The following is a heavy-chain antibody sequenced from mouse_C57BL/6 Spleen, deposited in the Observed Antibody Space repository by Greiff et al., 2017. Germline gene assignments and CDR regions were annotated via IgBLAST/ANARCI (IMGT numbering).Heavy chain of an antibody. CDR1: GYTFTSYW. D-gene: IGHD2-3*01. V-gene: IGHV1-7*01. CDR2: INPSSGYT. CDR3: ARSSPIYDGYPYYFDY. J-gene: IGHJ2*01. Sequence: QVQLQQSGAELAKPGASVTLSCKASGYTFTSYWMHWVQQRPGQGLEWLGYINPSSGYTKYNQKFKDKATWTADKSSSTAYMQLSSLTYEDSAVYYCARSSPIYDGYPYYFDYWGQGTTLTVSS.